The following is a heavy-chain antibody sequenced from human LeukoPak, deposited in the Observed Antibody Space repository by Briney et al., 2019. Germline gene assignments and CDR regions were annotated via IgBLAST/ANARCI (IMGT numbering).Heavy chain of an antibody. D-gene: IGHD3-9*01. CDR3: ARDNDWAFHY. Sequence: GSLGLSWSAPGFNFRNYVNSLVRPAPGKGPEWVSYINHNGEMIFYPDFVKGRFTISRDNAKNSLYLQMNSLRDEDTAVYYCARDNDWAFHYWGQGTLVTVSS. J-gene: IGHJ4*02. CDR2: INHNGEMI. V-gene: IGHV3-48*02. CDR1: GFNFRNYV.